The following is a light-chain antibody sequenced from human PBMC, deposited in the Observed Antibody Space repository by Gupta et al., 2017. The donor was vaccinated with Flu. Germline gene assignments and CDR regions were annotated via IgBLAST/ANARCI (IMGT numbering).Light chain of an antibody. CDR1: QRVLAY. V-gene: IGKV3-11*01. CDR3: HQRSSWPPLT. Sequence: ASVVLSPGDRATRAGRASQRVLAYLAWYKHKRGQAPRLIIYDASTRARGVPARFSGSGYGTEFTLSISSREPEDFAVYYCHQRSSWPPLTFGGGTKVEI. J-gene: IGKJ4*01. CDR2: DAS.